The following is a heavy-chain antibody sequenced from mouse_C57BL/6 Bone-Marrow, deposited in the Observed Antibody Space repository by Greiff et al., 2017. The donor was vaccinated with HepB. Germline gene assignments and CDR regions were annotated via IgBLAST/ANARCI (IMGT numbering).Heavy chain of an antibody. D-gene: IGHD1-1*01. J-gene: IGHJ4*01. CDR2: IDPYDSYT. CDR1: GYTFTSYW. CDR3: ACTTVVANYYAMDY. V-gene: IGHV1-69*01. Sequence: VQLQQPGAELVMPGASVKLSCKASGYTFTSYWMHWVKQRPGQGLEWIGEIDPYDSYTNYNQKFKGKSTLTVDKSSSTAYMQLRSLTSEYSAVYYCACTTVVANYYAMDYWGQGTSVTVSS.